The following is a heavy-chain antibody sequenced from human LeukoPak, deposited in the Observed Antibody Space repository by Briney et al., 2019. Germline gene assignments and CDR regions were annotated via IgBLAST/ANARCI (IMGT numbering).Heavy chain of an antibody. CDR2: IYHSGST. Sequence: SETLSLTCTVSGGSISSSSNYWGWIRQPPGKGLEWIGSIYHSGSTYYNPSLKSRVTISVDTSKNQFSLKLSSVTAADTAVYYCASLNDYGDYWFDPWGQGTLVTVSS. CDR3: ASLNDYGDYWFDP. CDR1: GGSISSSSNY. D-gene: IGHD4-17*01. J-gene: IGHJ5*02. V-gene: IGHV4-39*07.